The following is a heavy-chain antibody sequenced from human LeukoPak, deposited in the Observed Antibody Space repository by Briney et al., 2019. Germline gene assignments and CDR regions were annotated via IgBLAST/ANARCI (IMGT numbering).Heavy chain of an antibody. D-gene: IGHD4-11*01. J-gene: IGHJ4*02. CDR3: ASGETTAFDY. CDR2: IYSGVST. V-gene: IGHV3-66*01. CDR1: GFTFSSYS. Sequence: RGSLRLSCAASGFTFSSYSMNWVRQTPGKGLEWVSVIYSGVSTDYADSVKGRFTISRDNSKNTLYLQMNSLRAEDTAVYYCASGETTAFDYWGQGTLVTVSS.